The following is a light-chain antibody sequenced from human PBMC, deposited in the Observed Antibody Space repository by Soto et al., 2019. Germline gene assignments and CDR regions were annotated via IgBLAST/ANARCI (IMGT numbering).Light chain of an antibody. Sequence: MTQSPSTLSSSPGETATLSCRASQGISSWVAWYQHKPGKAPKLLIYAAASLQSGVPPRFSGSGSGTDFTLTISSLQPEDFATYYCQRGYSTLRAFGQGTKVDIK. CDR1: QGISSW. CDR2: AAA. CDR3: QRGYSTLRA. V-gene: IGKV1-12*01. J-gene: IGKJ1*01.